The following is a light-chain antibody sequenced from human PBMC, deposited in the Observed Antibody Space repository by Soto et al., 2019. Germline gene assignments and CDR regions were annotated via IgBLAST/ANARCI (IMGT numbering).Light chain of an antibody. CDR1: QSVSSSY. CDR2: DAS. J-gene: IGKJ5*01. CDR3: QQRSNWPIT. V-gene: IGKV3-11*01. Sequence: EIVLTQSPGSLSLSPGERATLSCRASQSVSSSYLAWYQQKPGQAPRLLIYDASNRATGIPARFSGSGSGTDFTLTISSLEPEDFAVYYCQQRSNWPITFGQGTRLENK.